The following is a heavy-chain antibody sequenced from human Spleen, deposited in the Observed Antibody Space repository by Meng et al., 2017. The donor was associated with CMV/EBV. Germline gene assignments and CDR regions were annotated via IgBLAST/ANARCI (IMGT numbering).Heavy chain of an antibody. CDR1: TFNFNNYA. D-gene: IGHD3-3*01. V-gene: IGHV3-23*01. J-gene: IGHJ6*02. CDR2: ISGSGDAGSA. Sequence: GESLKISCAASTFNFNNYAMTWVRQAPGKGLEWVSGISGSGDAGSAYYIDSVKDRFTISRDNSKNTLYLQMNSLRAEDTAVYYCGCTYDFWTHYYGMDVWGQGTTVTVSS. CDR3: GCTYDFWTHYYGMDV.